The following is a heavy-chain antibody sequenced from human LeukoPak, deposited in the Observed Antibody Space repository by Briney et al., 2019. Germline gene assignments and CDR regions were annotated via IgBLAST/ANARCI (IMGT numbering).Heavy chain of an antibody. Sequence: GGSLRLSCAASGFTFSSYAMSWVRQAPGKGLEWVSAISGSGGSTYYADSVKGRFTISRDNAKNSLYLQMNSLSAEDTAVYYCGSIGSSWYEDYCGQGTLVTVSS. D-gene: IGHD6-13*01. CDR1: GFTFSSYA. CDR2: ISGSGGST. J-gene: IGHJ4*02. V-gene: IGHV3-23*01. CDR3: GSIGSSWYEDY.